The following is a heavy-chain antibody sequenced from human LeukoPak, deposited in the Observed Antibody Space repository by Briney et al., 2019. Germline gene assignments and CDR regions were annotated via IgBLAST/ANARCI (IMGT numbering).Heavy chain of an antibody. CDR1: RFTFSSYA. V-gene: IGHV3-23*01. CDR2: ISGSGGST. J-gene: IGHJ4*02. CDR3: AKDMYGDYATDY. Sequence: GGSLRLSCAASRFTFSSYAMSWVRQAPGKGLEWVSAISGSGGSTYYADSVKGRFTISRDNSKNTLYLQMNSLRAEDTAVYYCAKDMYGDYATDYWGQGTLVTVSS. D-gene: IGHD4-17*01.